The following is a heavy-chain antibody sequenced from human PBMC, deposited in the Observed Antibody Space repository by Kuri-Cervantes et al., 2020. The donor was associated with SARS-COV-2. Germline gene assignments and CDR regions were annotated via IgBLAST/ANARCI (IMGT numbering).Heavy chain of an antibody. Sequence: GGSLRLSCAASGFTVSSNYMSWVRQAPGKGLEWVSVIYSGGSTYYADSVKGRFTISRDNSKNTLYLQMNSLRAEDTAVYYCARDSKNYSGSRARRNGMDVWGQGTTVTVSS. CDR3: ARDSKNYSGSRARRNGMDV. CDR2: IYSGGST. CDR1: GFTVSSNY. J-gene: IGHJ6*02. D-gene: IGHD1-26*01. V-gene: IGHV3-53*01.